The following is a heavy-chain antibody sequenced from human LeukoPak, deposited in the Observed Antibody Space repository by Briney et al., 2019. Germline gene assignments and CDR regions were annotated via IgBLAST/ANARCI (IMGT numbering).Heavy chain of an antibody. CDR3: ARVPVVPAARWFDP. CDR2: IKQDGSEK. V-gene: IGHV3-7*01. Sequence: GGSLRLSCAASGFTFSSYWMSWVRQAPGKGLEWVANIKQDGSEKYYVDSVKGRLTISRDNAKNSLYLQMNSLRAEDTAVYYCARVPVVPAARWFDPWGQGTLVTVPS. D-gene: IGHD2-2*01. CDR1: GFTFSSYW. J-gene: IGHJ5*02.